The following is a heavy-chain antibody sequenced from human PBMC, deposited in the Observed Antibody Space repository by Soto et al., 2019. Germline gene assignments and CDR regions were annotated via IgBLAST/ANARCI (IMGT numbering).Heavy chain of an antibody. CDR2: VYYRGRS. CDR3: VSTRPKVQTQAYFDY. V-gene: IGHV4-39*01. J-gene: IGHJ4*02. Sequence: SETLSLTCTVSGGSVTNSSYYWGWIRQSPGKGLEWIGSVYYRGRSYSKSSVKSRVTISVDTSKNRFSLSLNSVTASDTAVYFCVSTRPKVQTQAYFDYWGPGALVTVSS. CDR1: GGSVTNSSYY. D-gene: IGHD6-25*01.